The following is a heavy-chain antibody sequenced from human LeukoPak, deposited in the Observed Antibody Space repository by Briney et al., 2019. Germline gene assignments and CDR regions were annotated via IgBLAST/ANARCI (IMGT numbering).Heavy chain of an antibody. Sequence: SQTLSLTCTVSGGSISSGGYYWSWIRQHPGKGLEWIGYIYYSGSTYYNPSLKSRVTISVDTSKNQFSLKLSSVTAADTAVYYCARYGDYVANWLDPWGQGTLVTVSS. CDR2: IYYSGST. V-gene: IGHV4-31*03. CDR1: GGSISSGGYY. D-gene: IGHD4-17*01. J-gene: IGHJ5*02. CDR3: ARYGDYVANWLDP.